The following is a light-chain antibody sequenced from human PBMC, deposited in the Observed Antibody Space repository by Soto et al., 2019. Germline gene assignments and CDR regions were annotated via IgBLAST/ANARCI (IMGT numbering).Light chain of an antibody. J-gene: IGKJ2*01. CDR2: DAS. Sequence: DIQMTQSPSTLSASVGDRVTITCRASQSISSWLAWYQQKPGKAPKLLIYDASSLESAVPSRFSGSGAGTEFTLTISSLQPDDFATYYCQQYNSYPTTFGQGTKLDIK. CDR3: QQYNSYPTT. V-gene: IGKV1-5*01. CDR1: QSISSW.